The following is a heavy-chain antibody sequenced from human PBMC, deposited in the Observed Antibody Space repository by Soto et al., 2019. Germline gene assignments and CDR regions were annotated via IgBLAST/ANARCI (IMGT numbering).Heavy chain of an antibody. CDR1: GFSLKNPDEA. D-gene: IGHD2-2*01. CDR3: AHVSTRFRTRMDV. Sequence: QITLKESGPTLVKPTQTLTLTCTVSGFSLKNPDEAVGWIRQSPGLALEWLALLYSDDADRFSPSLKSRLTVTKDTSKNQVILTMTNMDTVDTGTYYCAHVSTRFRTRMDVWGSGTAVTVS. CDR2: LYSDDAD. J-gene: IGHJ6*03. V-gene: IGHV2-5*02.